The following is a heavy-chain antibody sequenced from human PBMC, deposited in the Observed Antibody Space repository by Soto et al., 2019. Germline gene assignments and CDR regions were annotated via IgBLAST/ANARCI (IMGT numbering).Heavy chain of an antibody. J-gene: IGHJ6*02. V-gene: IGHV1-3*01. D-gene: IGHD6-6*01. CDR1: GYTFTSYA. CDR2: INAGNGNT. Sequence: GASVKVSCKASGYTFTSYAMHWVRQAPGQRLEWMGWINAGNGNTKYSQKFQGRVTITRDTSASTAYMELSSLRSEDTAVYYCARALYSSSSSPSAGYYYGMDVWGQGTT. CDR3: ARALYSSSSSPSAGYYYGMDV.